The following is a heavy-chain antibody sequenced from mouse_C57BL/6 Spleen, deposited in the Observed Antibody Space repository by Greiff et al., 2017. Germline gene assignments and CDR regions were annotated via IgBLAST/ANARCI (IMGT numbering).Heavy chain of an antibody. CDR3: ARVGGSYWYFDV. J-gene: IGHJ1*03. Sequence: QVQLQQPGAELLKPGASGKLSFQAFGYTFTSFWMQWVKPRPGQGLEWIGEIDPSDSYTNYNQKFKGKATLTVDTSSSTAYMQLSSLTSEDSAVYYCARVGGSYWYFDVWGTGTTVTVSS. V-gene: IGHV1-50*01. CDR1: GYTFTSFW. D-gene: IGHD3-3*01. CDR2: IDPSDSYT.